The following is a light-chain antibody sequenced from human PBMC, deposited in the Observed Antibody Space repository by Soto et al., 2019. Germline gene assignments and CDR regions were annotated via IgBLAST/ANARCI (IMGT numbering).Light chain of an antibody. CDR3: QQYNKWPRT. CDR1: QSVSSD. Sequence: DIVMTQSPASLSVSPGERATVSCRASQSVSSDLAWYQLKPGQAPRLLIYSASTRATGVPARFNGSGSATEFTLTISSQQSEDFAVYYCQQYNKWPRTFRQGTKVEIK. J-gene: IGKJ1*01. CDR2: SAS. V-gene: IGKV3-15*01.